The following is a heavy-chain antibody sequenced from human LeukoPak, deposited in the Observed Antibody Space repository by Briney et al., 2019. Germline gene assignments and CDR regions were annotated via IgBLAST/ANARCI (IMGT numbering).Heavy chain of an antibody. CDR1: GFTFSSYW. Sequence: GGSLRLSCAASGFTFSSYWMSWVRQAPGKGLEWVANIKQDGSEKYYVDSVKGRFTISRDNGKNSLYLQMNSLRAEDTAVYYCARDSYYGDYEEFFDYWGQGTLVTVSS. J-gene: IGHJ4*02. V-gene: IGHV3-7*01. D-gene: IGHD4-17*01. CDR3: ARDSYYGDYEEFFDY. CDR2: IKQDGSEK.